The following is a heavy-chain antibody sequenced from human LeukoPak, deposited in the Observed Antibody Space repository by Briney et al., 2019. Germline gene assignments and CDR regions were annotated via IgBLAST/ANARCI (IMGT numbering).Heavy chain of an antibody. D-gene: IGHD2-2*01. V-gene: IGHV3-23*01. CDR3: ARESEYCSSTSCSERYYYYGMDV. CDR1: GFTFSSYA. CDR2: ISGSGGST. Sequence: GGSLRLSCAAFGFTFSSYAMSWVRQAPGKGLEWVSAISGSGGSTYYADSVKGRFTISRDNSKNTLYLQMNSLRAEDTAVYYCARESEYCSSTSCSERYYYYGMDVWGQGTTVTVSS. J-gene: IGHJ6*02.